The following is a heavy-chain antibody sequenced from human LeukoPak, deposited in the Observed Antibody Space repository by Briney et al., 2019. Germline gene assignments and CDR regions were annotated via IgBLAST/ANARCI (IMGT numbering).Heavy chain of an antibody. CDR1: GFTFSSHG. CDR2: NNWNGGST. CDR3: ARDSEPWELLISDAFDI. J-gene: IGHJ3*02. Sequence: GTGGSLRLSCAATGFTFSSHGMSWVRQATGKGLEWVTGNNWNGGSTGYADSVKGRFTISRDNAKNSLYLQMNSLRAEDTALYYCARDSEPWELLISDAFDIRGQGTMVTVSS. V-gene: IGHV3-20*04. D-gene: IGHD1-26*01.